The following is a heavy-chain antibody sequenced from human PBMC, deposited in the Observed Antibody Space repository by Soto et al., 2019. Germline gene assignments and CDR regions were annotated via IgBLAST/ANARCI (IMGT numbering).Heavy chain of an antibody. CDR2: ISYDGSNK. Sequence: QVQLVESGGGVVQPGRSLRLSCAASGFTFSSYAMHWVRQAPGKGLEWVAVISYDGSNKYYADSVKGRFTISRDNSKNTLYLVMNSLRAEDTAVYYCASQGAGRDFDYWGQGTLVTVSS. D-gene: IGHD1-26*01. J-gene: IGHJ4*02. V-gene: IGHV3-30-3*01. CDR1: GFTFSSYA. CDR3: ASQGAGRDFDY.